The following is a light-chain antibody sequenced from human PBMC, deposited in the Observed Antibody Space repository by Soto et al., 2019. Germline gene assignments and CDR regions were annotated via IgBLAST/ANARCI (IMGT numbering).Light chain of an antibody. V-gene: IGKV1-5*01. CDR2: DGS. J-gene: IGKJ5*01. CDR1: QNIRNW. Sequence: DIQMTQFPSTLSASVGDSVTITCRASQNIRNWLAWYQQKPGKAPNPLIYDGSSLKSGVPARFSGSGSETELTLTISSQQTNGFPTNYCQPYNTYSPVGQGTRLEN. CDR3: QPYNTYSP.